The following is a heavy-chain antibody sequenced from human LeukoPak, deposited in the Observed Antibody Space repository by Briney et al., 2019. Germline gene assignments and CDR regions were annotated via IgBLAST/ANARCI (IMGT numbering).Heavy chain of an antibody. CDR3: ARLQLAFDY. J-gene: IGHJ4*02. CDR2: ISSSGSTT. CDR1: GFTFSSYE. Sequence: GGSLRLSCAASGFTFSSYEMNWIRRAPGKGLEWVSHISSSGSTTYYADAVQGRFTISRDNAKNSLYLQMSSLRDDDTAVYYCARLQLAFDYWGQGALVTVSS. D-gene: IGHD6-13*01. V-gene: IGHV3-48*03.